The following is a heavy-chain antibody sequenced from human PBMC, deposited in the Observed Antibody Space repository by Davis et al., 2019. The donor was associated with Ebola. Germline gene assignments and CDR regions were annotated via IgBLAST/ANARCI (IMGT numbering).Heavy chain of an antibody. Sequence: GESLKISCAASGFSFNSYAMNWVRQLPGKGLEWVSSISSSSSYIYYADSVKGRFTISRDNAKNTLYLQMNSLRAEDTAVYYCARDRSGTSGWSPFDYWGQGTLVTVSS. CDR2: ISSSSSYI. D-gene: IGHD6-19*01. CDR3: ARDRSGTSGWSPFDY. CDR1: GFSFNSYA. V-gene: IGHV3-21*01. J-gene: IGHJ4*02.